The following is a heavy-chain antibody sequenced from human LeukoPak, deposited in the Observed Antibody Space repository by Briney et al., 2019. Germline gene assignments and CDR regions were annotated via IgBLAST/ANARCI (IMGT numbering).Heavy chain of an antibody. Sequence: GASVKVSCKASGGTFISYAISWVRQAPGQGLEWMGGIIPIFGTANYAQKFQGRVTITTDESTSTAYMELSSLRSEDTAVYYCARNYGGNSYYFDYWGQGTLVTVSS. V-gene: IGHV1-69*05. J-gene: IGHJ4*02. CDR2: IIPIFGTA. CDR3: ARNYGGNSYYFDY. CDR1: GGTFISYA. D-gene: IGHD4-23*01.